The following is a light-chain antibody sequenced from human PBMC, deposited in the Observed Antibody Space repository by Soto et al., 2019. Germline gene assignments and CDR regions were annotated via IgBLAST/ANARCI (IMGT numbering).Light chain of an antibody. J-gene: IGLJ2*01. CDR1: SSDVGGYKY. V-gene: IGLV2-14*01. CDR3: ASYTSSSTSVI. Sequence: QSVLTQPASVSGSPGQSITISCTGTSSDVGGYKYVSWYQQHPDKAPKLMIFEVSNRPSGISSRFSGSKSGNTASLTISGLQAEDEADYYCASYTSSSTSVIFGRGTKLTVL. CDR2: EVS.